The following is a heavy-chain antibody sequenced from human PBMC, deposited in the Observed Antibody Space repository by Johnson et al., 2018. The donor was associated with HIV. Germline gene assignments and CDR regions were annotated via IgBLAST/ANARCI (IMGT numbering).Heavy chain of an antibody. J-gene: IGHJ3*02. CDR1: GFTFSSYA. CDR2: IPYDGYNK. Sequence: QVQLVESGGGVVQPGRSLRLSCAASGFTFSSYAMHWVRQAPGKGLEWVAVIPYDGYNKYYADSVRGRFTISRDNSKNTLYLQMRSLRAEYTAVYYCARDPAYCVGDWCGAFDIWGQGTMVTVSS. CDR3: ARDPAYCVGDWCGAFDI. D-gene: IGHD2-21*02. V-gene: IGHV3-30-3*01.